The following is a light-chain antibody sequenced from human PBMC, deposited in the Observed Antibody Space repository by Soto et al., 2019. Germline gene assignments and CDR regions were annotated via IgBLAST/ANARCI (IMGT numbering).Light chain of an antibody. CDR3: QQYDTAQIT. J-gene: IGKJ5*01. CDR1: QSVXSN. Sequence: IVLTQCPAALSVSPGERATLSCRASQSVXSNLAWYQQKPGQAPRVLXDRTSSRATGCPARLSGSGSATDFTLTISRVGPDDFAVYYCQQYDTAQITFGQGTRLEIK. CDR2: RTS. V-gene: IGKV3-15*01.